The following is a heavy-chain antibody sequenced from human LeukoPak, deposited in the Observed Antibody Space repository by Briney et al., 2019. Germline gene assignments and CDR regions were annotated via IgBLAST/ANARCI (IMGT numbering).Heavy chain of an antibody. Sequence: PGGSLRLSCADSGFTFSDYYMSWIRQAPGKGLGWVSYISSSGSTIYYADSVKGRFTISRDNAKNSLYLQMNSLRAEDTAVYYCARDRVGDWEYFDYWGQGTLVTVSS. J-gene: IGHJ4*02. CDR2: ISSSGSTI. D-gene: IGHD1-26*01. CDR3: ARDRVGDWEYFDY. CDR1: GFTFSDYY. V-gene: IGHV3-11*01.